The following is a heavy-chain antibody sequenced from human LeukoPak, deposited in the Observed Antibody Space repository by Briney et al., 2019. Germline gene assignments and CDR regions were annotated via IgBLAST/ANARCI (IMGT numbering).Heavy chain of an antibody. J-gene: IGHJ4*02. Sequence: GSLRLSCAASGFTFSSYAMSWVRQAPGKGLEWVSAISGSGGSTYYADSVKGRFTISRDNSKNTLYLQMNSLRAEDTAVYYCAKDPGYYYDSSGYSAYWGQGTLVTVSS. V-gene: IGHV3-23*01. CDR1: GFTFSSYA. CDR2: ISGSGGST. D-gene: IGHD3-22*01. CDR3: AKDPGYYYDSSGYSAY.